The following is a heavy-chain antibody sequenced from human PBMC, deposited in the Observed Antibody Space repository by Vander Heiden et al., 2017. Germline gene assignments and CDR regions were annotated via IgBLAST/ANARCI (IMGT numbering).Heavy chain of an antibody. V-gene: IGHV3-30*01. CDR1: GFTFSTYA. Sequence: QVQLVESGGGVVQPGGSLRLSCAASGFTFSTYAMHWVRQAPGKGLEWVTVIAYDGGDKYYVDSVKGRFTISRDNSKKMMYLQMNRLRGEDTAVYYCARETDGMDAWGQGTTVTVSS. J-gene: IGHJ6*02. CDR3: ARETDGMDA. CDR2: IAYDGGDK.